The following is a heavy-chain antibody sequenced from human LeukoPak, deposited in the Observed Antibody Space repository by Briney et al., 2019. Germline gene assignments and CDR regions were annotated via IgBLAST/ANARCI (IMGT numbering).Heavy chain of an antibody. J-gene: IGHJ3*02. D-gene: IGHD3-3*01. CDR2: IYSGGST. CDR1: GFTVSSNY. CDR3: LGGEWFGTFDI. V-gene: IGHV3-53*01. Sequence: GGSLRLSCAASGFTVSSNYMSWVRQAPGKGLEWVSGIYSGGSTYYADSVKGRFTISRDNSKNTLYLQMNSLRAEDTAVYYCLGGEWFGTFDIWGQGTMVTASS.